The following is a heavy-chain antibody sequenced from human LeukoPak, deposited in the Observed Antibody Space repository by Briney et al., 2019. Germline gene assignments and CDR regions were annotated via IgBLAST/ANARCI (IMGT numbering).Heavy chain of an antibody. CDR3: ARAGGYDDFDY. Sequence: RGSLRLSCAASGFAFSSYCMNWVRQAPGKGLEWVSSISSSSSYIYYADSVKGRFTISRDNAKNSLYLQMNSLRAEDTAVYYCARAGGYDDFDYWGQGTLVTVSS. J-gene: IGHJ4*02. CDR1: GFAFSSYC. V-gene: IGHV3-21*01. D-gene: IGHD5-12*01. CDR2: ISSSSSYI.